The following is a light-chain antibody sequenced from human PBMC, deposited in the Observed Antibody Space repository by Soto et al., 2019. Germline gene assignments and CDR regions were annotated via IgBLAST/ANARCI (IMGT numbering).Light chain of an antibody. CDR2: DAS. CDR3: SGVT. CDR1: QDISNY. Sequence: DIQMTQSPSSLSASVGDRVTITCQASQDISNYLNWYQQKPGKAPKLLIYDASNLETGVPSRFSGSGSGTDFTFTISSLQPEDIATYYCSGVTFGQGTRLEIK. J-gene: IGKJ5*01. V-gene: IGKV1-33*01.